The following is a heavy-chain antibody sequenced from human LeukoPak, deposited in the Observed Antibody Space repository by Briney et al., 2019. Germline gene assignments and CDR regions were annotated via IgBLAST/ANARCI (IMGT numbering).Heavy chain of an antibody. CDR3: ARGGHYSNLIDY. CDR2: ISYDGSNK. CDR1: RFTLSSYV. D-gene: IGHD4-11*01. J-gene: IGHJ4*02. V-gene: IGHV3-30*14. Sequence: PGGSLRLSCAASRFTLSSYVMHWVRQAPGKGLEWVAVISYDGSNKYYADSVKGRFTISRDNSKNTLYLQMNSLRAEDTAVYYCARGGHYSNLIDYWGQGTLVTVSS.